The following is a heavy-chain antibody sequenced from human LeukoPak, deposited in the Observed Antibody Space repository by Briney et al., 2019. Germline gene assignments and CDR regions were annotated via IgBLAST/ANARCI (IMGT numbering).Heavy chain of an antibody. CDR1: GYTFTSYY. Sequence: GASVKVSCKASGYTFTSYYMHWVRQAPGQGLEWMGIINPSGGSTSYAQKFQGRVTMTRDTSTSTVYMELSSLRSEDTAVYYCARDIVVVPAAHDAFDIWGQGTMVTVSS. CDR2: INPSGGST. V-gene: IGHV1-46*01. CDR3: ARDIVVVPAAHDAFDI. J-gene: IGHJ3*02. D-gene: IGHD2-2*01.